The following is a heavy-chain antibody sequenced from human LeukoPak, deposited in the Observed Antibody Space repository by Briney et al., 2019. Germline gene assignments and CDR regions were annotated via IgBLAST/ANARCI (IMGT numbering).Heavy chain of an antibody. CDR3: VRGGSYCDI. CDR1: GGSIRTTSYY. Sequence: SETLSLTCTVSGGSIRTTSYYWGWIRQSPGRGLEGIGSVYISGSTYYNPSLKSRVSISVDTSKNQFSLKLSSVTAADTAVYYCVRGGSYCDIWGQGTLVTVSS. D-gene: IGHD3-10*01. J-gene: IGHJ4*02. CDR2: VYISGST. V-gene: IGHV4-39*07.